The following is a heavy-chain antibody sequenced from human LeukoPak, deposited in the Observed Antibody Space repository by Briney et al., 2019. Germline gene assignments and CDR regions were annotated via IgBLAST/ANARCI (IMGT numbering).Heavy chain of an antibody. CDR1: GFTFSNYW. D-gene: IGHD1-26*01. CDR2: IYNDGSST. Sequence: GGSLRLSCAASGFTFSNYWMHWVRQAPGKGLVWVSRIYNDGSSTTYADSVKGRFTISRDNAKSTLYLQMNSLRAEDTAVYYCVRVRGGSGRSYAADAFDIWGQGTMVTVSS. CDR3: VRVRGGSGRSYAADAFDI. J-gene: IGHJ3*02. V-gene: IGHV3-74*01.